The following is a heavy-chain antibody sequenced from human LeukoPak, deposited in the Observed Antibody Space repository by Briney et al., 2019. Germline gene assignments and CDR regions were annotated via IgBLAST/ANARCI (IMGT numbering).Heavy chain of an antibody. D-gene: IGHD5-18*01. Sequence: GESLKISCEGSGYSFTSYWIAWVRQMPGKGLEWMGIIYPGDSDTRYSPSFQGQVTILADKSISTAYLQWRSLKASDTAMYYCARQWYEDTAMVDYWGQGTLVTVSS. J-gene: IGHJ4*02. CDR2: IYPGDSDT. CDR3: ARQWYEDTAMVDY. CDR1: GYSFTSYW. V-gene: IGHV5-51*01.